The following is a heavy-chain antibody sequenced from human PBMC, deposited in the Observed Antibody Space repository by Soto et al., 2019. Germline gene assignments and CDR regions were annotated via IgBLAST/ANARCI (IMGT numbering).Heavy chain of an antibody. J-gene: IGHJ4*02. CDR2: IYYSGST. CDR3: ARRIGTTAGPFDY. Sequence: SETLSLTCTVSGGSISSYYWSWIRQPPGKGLEWIGYIYYSGSTNYNPSLKSRVTISVDTSKNQFSLKLSSVTAADTAVYYCARRIGTTAGPFDYWGQGTLVTVSS. CDR1: GGSISSYY. V-gene: IGHV4-59*08. D-gene: IGHD1-7*01.